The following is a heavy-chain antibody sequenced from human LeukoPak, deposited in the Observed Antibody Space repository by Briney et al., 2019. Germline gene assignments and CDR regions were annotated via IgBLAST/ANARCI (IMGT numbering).Heavy chain of an antibody. D-gene: IGHD6-13*01. Sequence: GGSLRLSCAASGFTFSSYSMNWVRQAPGKGLEWVSSISSSSSYIYYADSVKGRFTISRDNAKNSLYLQMNSLRAEDTAVYYCARGGRSWYGGFDYWGQGTLVTVSS. CDR1: GFTFSSYS. V-gene: IGHV3-21*01. CDR2: ISSSSSYI. J-gene: IGHJ4*02. CDR3: ARGGRSWYGGFDY.